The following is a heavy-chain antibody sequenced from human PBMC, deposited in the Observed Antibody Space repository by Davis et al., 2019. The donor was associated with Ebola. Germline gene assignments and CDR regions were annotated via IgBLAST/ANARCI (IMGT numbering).Heavy chain of an antibody. V-gene: IGHV3-21*01. D-gene: IGHD6-19*01. J-gene: IGHJ4*02. Sequence: PGGSLRLSCAASGFTFSSYSMNWVRQAPGKGLEWVSSISSSSSYIYYADSVKGRFTISRDNAKNSLYLQMNSLRAEDTAVFYCARASFGYNSGWYADYWGPGSLVTVSS. CDR3: ARASFGYNSGWYADY. CDR2: ISSSSSYI. CDR1: GFTFSSYS.